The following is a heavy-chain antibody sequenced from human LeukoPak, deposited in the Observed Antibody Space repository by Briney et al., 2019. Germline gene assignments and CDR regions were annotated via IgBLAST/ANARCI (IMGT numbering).Heavy chain of an antibody. CDR1: GGSISSSSYY. J-gene: IGHJ6*03. V-gene: IGHV4-39*07. CDR3: AREWELLYYYYMDV. Sequence: SETLSLTCTVSGGSISSSSYYWGWIRQPPGKGLEWIGSIYYSGSTYYNPSLKSRVTTSVDTSKNQFSLKLSSVTAADAAVYYCAREWELLYYYYMDVWGKGTTVTVSS. CDR2: IYYSGST. D-gene: IGHD1-26*01.